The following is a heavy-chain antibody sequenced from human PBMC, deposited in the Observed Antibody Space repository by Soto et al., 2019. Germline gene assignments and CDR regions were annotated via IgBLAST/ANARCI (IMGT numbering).Heavy chain of an antibody. Sequence: DVQLVESGGVVVQPGGSLRLSCAASGFTFDDYTMHWVRQAPGKGLEWVSLISWDGGSTYYADSVKGRFTISRDNSKNSLYLQMNSLRTEDTALYYCAKGFSGSGDVWGQGTTVTVSS. J-gene: IGHJ6*02. CDR3: AKGFSGSGDV. D-gene: IGHD3-10*01. CDR1: GFTFDDYT. V-gene: IGHV3-43*01. CDR2: ISWDGGST.